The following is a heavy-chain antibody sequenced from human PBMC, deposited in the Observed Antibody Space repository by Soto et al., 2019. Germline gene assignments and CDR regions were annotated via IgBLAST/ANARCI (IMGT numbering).Heavy chain of an antibody. J-gene: IGHJ5*02. CDR1: AFTFTSYA. D-gene: IGHD3-22*01. CDR3: ATDPYDCSGYYNCFDP. CDR2: ISGSGGST. V-gene: IGHV3-23*01. Sequence: GGSLRLSCAASAFTFTSYAMSWVRQAPGKGLEWVSAISGSGGSTYYADSVKGRFTISRDNSKNTLYLQMNSLRAEDTAVYYCATDPYDCSGYYNCFDPCGQGTLVTVSS.